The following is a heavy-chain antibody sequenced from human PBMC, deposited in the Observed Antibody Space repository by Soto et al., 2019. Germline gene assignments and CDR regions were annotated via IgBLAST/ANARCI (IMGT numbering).Heavy chain of an antibody. CDR3: ARAMELRGVYYYYYMDV. CDR1: GFTFSSYA. CDR2: ISGSGGST. V-gene: IGHV3-23*01. J-gene: IGHJ6*03. D-gene: IGHD3-10*01. Sequence: PGGSLSLSCAASGFTFSSYAMSWVRQAPGKGLGWVSAISGSGGSTYYADSVKGRFTISRDNSENTLYLQMNSLRAEDTAVYYCARAMELRGVYYYYYMDVWGKGTTVTVSS.